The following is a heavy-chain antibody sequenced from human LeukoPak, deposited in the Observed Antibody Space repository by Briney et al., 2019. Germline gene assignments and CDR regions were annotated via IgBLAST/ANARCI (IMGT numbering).Heavy chain of an antibody. J-gene: IGHJ4*02. V-gene: IGHV3-48*02. Sequence: XXGXQXXGKGREGVSYISSSSDIYYSDSVKGRFTISRDNAKNSLYLQMNSLRDEDTAVYYCTSWDDWGQGTLVTVSS. CDR3: TSWDD. CDR2: ISSSSDI.